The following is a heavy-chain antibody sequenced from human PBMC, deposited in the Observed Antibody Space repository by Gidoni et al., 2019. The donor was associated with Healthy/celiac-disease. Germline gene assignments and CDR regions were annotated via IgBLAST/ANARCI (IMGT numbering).Heavy chain of an antibody. Sequence: QVQLQSSGPGLVKPSATLSLTCTVSGCSISSYYWSWIRQAPGKGLEWIGYIYYSGSTNYNPSLKSRVTIPVDTSKNQVSVKLSSVTAADTAVYYCARHKWDPFDPWGQGTLVTVSS. V-gene: IGHV4-59*08. CDR1: GCSISSYY. J-gene: IGHJ5*02. CDR2: IYYSGST. CDR3: ARHKWDPFDP. D-gene: IGHD1-26*01.